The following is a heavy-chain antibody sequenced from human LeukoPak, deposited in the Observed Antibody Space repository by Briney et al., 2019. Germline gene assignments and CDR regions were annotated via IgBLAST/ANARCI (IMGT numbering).Heavy chain of an antibody. Sequence: SEALSLTCTVSGYSISSGYYWSWIRQPPGKGLEWIGEINYSGSTNYNPSLKSRVTISVDTSKNQFSLELSSVTAADTAVYYCARLDYGDYSGYFDYWGQGTLVTVSS. J-gene: IGHJ4*02. D-gene: IGHD4-17*01. V-gene: IGHV4-38-2*02. CDR3: ARLDYGDYSGYFDY. CDR1: GYSISSGYY. CDR2: INYSGST.